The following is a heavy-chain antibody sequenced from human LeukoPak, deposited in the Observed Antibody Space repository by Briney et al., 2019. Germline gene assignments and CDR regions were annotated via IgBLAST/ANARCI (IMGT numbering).Heavy chain of an antibody. D-gene: IGHD2-15*01. Sequence: PGGSLRLSCAASGFTVSSNYMSWVRQAPGKGLEWVSVIYSGGSTYYADSVKGRFTISRDNSKNTLYLQMNSLRAEDTAVYYCARDQRGGSWGVGPNDYWGQGTLVTVSS. CDR2: IYSGGST. V-gene: IGHV3-66*01. CDR1: GFTVSSNY. CDR3: ARDQRGGSWGVGPNDY. J-gene: IGHJ4*02.